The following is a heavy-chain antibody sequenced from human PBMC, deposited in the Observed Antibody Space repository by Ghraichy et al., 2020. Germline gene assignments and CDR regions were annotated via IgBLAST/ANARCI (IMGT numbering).Heavy chain of an antibody. CDR3: ARQVDTDDLFDWFDP. J-gene: IGHJ5*02. V-gene: IGHV4-39*01. CDR1: GGSISSRGYY. CDR2: IHNSGRT. D-gene: IGHD3/OR15-3a*01. Sequence: SETLSLTCTVSGGSISSRGYYWGWVRQPPGKGLEWIGSIHNSGRTYYNAFVQSRVTMSVDTSKNQFSLKLTSVTAADTAMYYCARQVDTDDLFDWFDPWGQGTLVTVSS.